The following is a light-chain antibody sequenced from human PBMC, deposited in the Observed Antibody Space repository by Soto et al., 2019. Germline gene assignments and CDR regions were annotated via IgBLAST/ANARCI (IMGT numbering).Light chain of an antibody. CDR1: QGISSW. CDR2: DAS. Sequence: DIQMTQSPSSVSGSVGEIGTITCRASQGISSWLAWYQQKPEKAPKLVIYDASSLQSGVPSRFTGSGSGTDFTLTISSLQPEDFETYYCQQANSLPLTFGGGTKVDIK. CDR3: QQANSLPLT. J-gene: IGKJ4*01. V-gene: IGKV1-12*01.